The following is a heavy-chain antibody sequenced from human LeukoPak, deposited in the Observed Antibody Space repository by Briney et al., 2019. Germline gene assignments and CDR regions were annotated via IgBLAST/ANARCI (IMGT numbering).Heavy chain of an antibody. Sequence: GGSLRLSCAASGFTFSSYEMNWVRQAPGKGLEWVSYISSSGSTIYYADSVKGRFTISRDNAKNSLYLQMNSLRAEDTAVYYCARGRCSSTSCYANYCYYYMDVWGKGTTVTVSS. V-gene: IGHV3-48*03. CDR2: ISSSGSTI. J-gene: IGHJ6*03. CDR1: GFTFSSYE. CDR3: ARGRCSSTSCYANYCYYYMDV. D-gene: IGHD2-2*01.